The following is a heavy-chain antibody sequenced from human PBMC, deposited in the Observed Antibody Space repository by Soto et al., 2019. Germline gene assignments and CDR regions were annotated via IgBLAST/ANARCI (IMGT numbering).Heavy chain of an antibody. CDR2: ISYDGSNK. Sequence: QVQLVESGGGVVQPGRSLRLSCAASGFTFSSYGMHWVRQAPGKGLEWVAVISYDGSNKYYADSVKGRFTISRDNSKNTLYLQMNSLRAEDTAVYYCAKDLAGAAAGRPYYYGMDVWGQGTTVTVSS. V-gene: IGHV3-30*18. J-gene: IGHJ6*02. CDR3: AKDLAGAAAGRPYYYGMDV. CDR1: GFTFSSYG. D-gene: IGHD6-13*01.